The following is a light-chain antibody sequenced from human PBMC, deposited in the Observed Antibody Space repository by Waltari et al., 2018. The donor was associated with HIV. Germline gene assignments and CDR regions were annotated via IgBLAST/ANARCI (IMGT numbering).Light chain of an antibody. CDR3: QVCVDNSVI. V-gene: IGLV3-21*02. CDR1: SVGSKS. Sequence: SYVLTQPPSVSVAPGQTARITCGGNSVGSKSVNWYQQKSGQAPVLVVYDDSDRPSGIPERFSGSNSGNTATLTISRVEDGDEADYYCQVCVDNSVIFAGGTRLTVL. CDR2: DDS. J-gene: IGLJ2*01.